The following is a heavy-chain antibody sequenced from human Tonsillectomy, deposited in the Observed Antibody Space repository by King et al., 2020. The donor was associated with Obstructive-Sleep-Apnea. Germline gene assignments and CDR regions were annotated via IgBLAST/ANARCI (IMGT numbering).Heavy chain of an antibody. Sequence: ITLKESGPTLVKPTQTLTLTCSVSGFSLSTGGVAVGWIRQPPGKALEWLALIYWDDDKRYSPALKSRLTITKDTSKNQVVLTMPNMDPVDTATYYCAHSRTYYYGSGSYYHYYGMDVWGQGTTVTVSS. J-gene: IGHJ6*02. CDR2: IYWDDDK. CDR1: GFSLSTGGVA. V-gene: IGHV2-5*02. D-gene: IGHD3-10*01. CDR3: AHSRTYYYGSGSYYHYYGMDV.